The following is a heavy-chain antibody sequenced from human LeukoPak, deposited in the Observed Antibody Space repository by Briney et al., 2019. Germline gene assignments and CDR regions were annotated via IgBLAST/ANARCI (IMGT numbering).Heavy chain of an antibody. CDR3: ARGVPWYFDY. D-gene: IGHD6-6*01. V-gene: IGHV3-30-3*01. CDR2: ISYDGSNK. J-gene: IGHJ4*02. Sequence: ASEGNFVDHAVRRISKNQSKGLEWGAVISYDGSNKYYADSVKGRFTISRDNSKNPLYLQMNSLRAEDTAVYYCARGVPWYFDYWGQGTLVTVSS. CDR1: EGNFVDHA.